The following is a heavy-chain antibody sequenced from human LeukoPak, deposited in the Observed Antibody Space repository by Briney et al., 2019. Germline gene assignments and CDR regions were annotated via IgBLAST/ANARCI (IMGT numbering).Heavy chain of an antibody. J-gene: IGHJ3*02. CDR1: GFTFSSYS. Sequence: GGSLRLSCAASGFTFSSYSMNWVRQAPGKGLEWVSSISSSSSYIYYADSVKGRFTISRDNAKNSLYLQMNSLRAEDTAVYYCARDPDYYDSSGPHRWDAFDIWGQGTMVTVSS. V-gene: IGHV3-21*01. CDR3: ARDPDYYDSSGPHRWDAFDI. D-gene: IGHD3-22*01. CDR2: ISSSSSYI.